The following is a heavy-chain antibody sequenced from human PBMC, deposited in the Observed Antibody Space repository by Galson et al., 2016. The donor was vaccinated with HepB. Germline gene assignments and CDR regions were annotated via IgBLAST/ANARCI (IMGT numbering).Heavy chain of an antibody. D-gene: IGHD2-2*01. CDR2: IFYSGTT. CDR1: GDSINSAGYY. CDR3: ARDCSSRSHYDYYTYMDV. Sequence: TLSLTCTVSGDSINSAGYYWTWIRQRPGKGLEWIGNIFYSGTTFYNPSLNSRVTMSIDTSQNQFSLNLTSVTAADTAVYFCARDCSSRSHYDYYTYMDVWGKGGTVAVSS. V-gene: IGHV4-31*03. J-gene: IGHJ6*03.